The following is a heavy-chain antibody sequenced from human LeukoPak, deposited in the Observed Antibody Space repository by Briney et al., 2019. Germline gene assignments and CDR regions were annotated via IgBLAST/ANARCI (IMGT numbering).Heavy chain of an antibody. Sequence: SETLSLTCTVSGGSIFSSYWNWIRQSPGKGLEWLGYIYSNGITHYGPSLRGRGSMSMATSRNQFSLRLASVTAADTAIYYCARRAYFDSSGYSPTSGYFDLWGRGTLVTISS. CDR3: ARRAYFDSSGYSPTSGYFDL. CDR2: IYSNGIT. J-gene: IGHJ2*01. V-gene: IGHV4-4*08. D-gene: IGHD3-22*01. CDR1: GGSIFSSY.